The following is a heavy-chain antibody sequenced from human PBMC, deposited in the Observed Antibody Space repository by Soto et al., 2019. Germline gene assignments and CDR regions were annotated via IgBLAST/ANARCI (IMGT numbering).Heavy chain of an antibody. CDR1: GYSFNTYW. V-gene: IGHV5-51*01. CDR3: ARPGYYDSSGFFNFDH. CDR2: IYPDDSDT. Sequence: GESLKISCKASGYSFNTYWICWVRQLPGKGLEWMGIIYPDDSDTRYSPSFQGQVTISADKSFTTVYLQWNSLKASDTAIYYCARPGYYDSSGFFNFDHWGQGTLVTVSS. D-gene: IGHD3-22*01. J-gene: IGHJ4*02.